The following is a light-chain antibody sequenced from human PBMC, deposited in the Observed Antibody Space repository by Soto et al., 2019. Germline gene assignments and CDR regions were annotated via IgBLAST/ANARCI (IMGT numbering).Light chain of an antibody. CDR2: DVS. Sequence: QSVLTQPASVSGSPGQSITISCTGTSSDVGGYNYVSWYQQHPGKAPKLMIYDVSNRPSGVSNRFSGSTSGNTASLTISGRQAEDEADYYCSSYTSSSTQVFGTGTKATVL. CDR1: SSDVGGYNY. J-gene: IGLJ1*01. CDR3: SSYTSSSTQV. V-gene: IGLV2-14*01.